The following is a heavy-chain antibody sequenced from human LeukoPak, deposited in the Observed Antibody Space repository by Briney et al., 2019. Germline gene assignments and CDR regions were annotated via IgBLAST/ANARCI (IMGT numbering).Heavy chain of an antibody. J-gene: IGHJ4*02. CDR3: ARDKNGFHFDY. CDR2: IYSSGTP. D-gene: IGHD5-24*01. V-gene: IGHV4-4*07. Sequence: SETLSLTCTVSGGSISYYYWSWIRQPAGKGLEWIGRIYSSGTPKYNPSLKSRVTISIDTSKNQFSLMVNSGAAAGTGVYFCARDKNGFHFDYWGQGILVTVSS. CDR1: GGSISYYY.